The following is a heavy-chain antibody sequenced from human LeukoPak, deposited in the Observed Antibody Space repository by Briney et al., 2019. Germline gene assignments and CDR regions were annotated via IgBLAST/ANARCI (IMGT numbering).Heavy chain of an antibody. Sequence: SETLSLTCTVSGYSISSGYYWGWIRQPPGKGLEWIGSIYHSGSTYYNPSLKSRVTISVDTSKNQFSLKLSSVTAADTAVYYCATYRSSSSGGVDYWGQGTLVTVSS. CDR2: IYHSGST. D-gene: IGHD6-6*01. V-gene: IGHV4-38-2*02. J-gene: IGHJ4*02. CDR1: GYSISSGYY. CDR3: ATYRSSSSGGVDY.